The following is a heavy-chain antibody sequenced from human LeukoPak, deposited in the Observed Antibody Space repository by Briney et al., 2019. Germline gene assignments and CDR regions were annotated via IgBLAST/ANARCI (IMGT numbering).Heavy chain of an antibody. J-gene: IGHJ4*02. D-gene: IGHD3-10*01. CDR2: MYYSGST. Sequence: PSETLSLTCTVPGGSITSYYWSWIRQPPGKRLEWIAHMYYSGSTNYNPSLKSRVTISVDTSKNQFSLNLSSVTAADTAVYYCARGGLSGSYGYYFDYWGQGTLVTVPS. CDR3: ARGGLSGSYGYYFDY. CDR1: GGSITSYY. V-gene: IGHV4-59*01.